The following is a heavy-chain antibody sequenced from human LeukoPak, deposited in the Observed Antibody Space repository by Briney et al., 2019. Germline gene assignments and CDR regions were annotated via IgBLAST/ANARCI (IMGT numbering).Heavy chain of an antibody. V-gene: IGHV1-8*01. Sequence: EASVRVSCKASGYTFTSYDINWVRQATGQGLEWMGWMNPNSGNTGYAQKFQGRVTMTRNTSISTAYMELSSLRSENTAVYYCAIKDLDYYDGSGYYYVHDYWGQGTLVTVSS. CDR1: GYTFTSYD. D-gene: IGHD3-22*01. CDR2: MNPNSGNT. J-gene: IGHJ4*02. CDR3: AIKDLDYYDGSGYYYVHDY.